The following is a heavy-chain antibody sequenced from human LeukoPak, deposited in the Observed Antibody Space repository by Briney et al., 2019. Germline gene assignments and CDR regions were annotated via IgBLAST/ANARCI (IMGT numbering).Heavy chain of an antibody. J-gene: IGHJ1*01. Sequence: KAGGSLRLSCTASGLPFSSYSMNWVRQAPGKGLEWVSSISSSSSYIYYTDSVKGRFTISRDNSKNTVSLQMNSLRGEDTAVYYCAKDVAWGRYKHGGQGTLVTVSS. CDR3: AKDVAWGRYKH. V-gene: IGHV3-21*04. CDR2: ISSSSSYI. D-gene: IGHD3-16*01. CDR1: GLPFSSYS.